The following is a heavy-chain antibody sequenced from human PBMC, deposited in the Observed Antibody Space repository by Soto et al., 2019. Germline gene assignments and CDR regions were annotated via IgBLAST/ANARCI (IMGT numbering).Heavy chain of an antibody. CDR3: ARIHSGYSSGWFDY. Sequence: SGPTLVNPTQTLTLTCTFSGFSLSTSGMCVSWIRQPPGKALEWLALIDWDDDKYYSTSLKTRLTISKDTSKNQVVLTMTNMDPVDTATYYCARIHSGYSSGWFDYWGQGTLVTVSS. J-gene: IGHJ4*02. CDR2: IDWDDDK. V-gene: IGHV2-70*01. D-gene: IGHD6-19*01. CDR1: GFSLSTSGMC.